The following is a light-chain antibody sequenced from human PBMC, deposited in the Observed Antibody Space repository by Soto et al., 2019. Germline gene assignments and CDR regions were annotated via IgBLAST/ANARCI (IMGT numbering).Light chain of an antibody. CDR1: MRDVGAYNL. CDR3: SSSTSKSSLI. J-gene: IGLJ2*01. CDR2: EVR. V-gene: IGLV2-14*01. Sequence: QSALTQPASVSGSPGQSITISCAGTMRDVGAYNLVSWYQQHPGRAPQLIIYEVRNRPLGISFRFSGSKSGNTASLTISGLQAEDEADYYCSSSTSKSSLIFGGGTKLTVL.